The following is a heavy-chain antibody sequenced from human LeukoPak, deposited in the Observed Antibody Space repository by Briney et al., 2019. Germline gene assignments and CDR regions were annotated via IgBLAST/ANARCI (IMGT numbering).Heavy chain of an antibody. V-gene: IGHV3-21*01. CDR3: ARARRYFDWFSEDYFDY. Sequence: GGSLRLSCAASGFTFSSYSMNWVRQAPGKGLEWVSSISSSSSYIYYADSVKGRFTISRDNSKNTLYLQMNSLRAEDTAVYYCARARRYFDWFSEDYFDYWGQGTLVTVSS. CDR2: ISSSSSYI. D-gene: IGHD3-9*01. CDR1: GFTFSSYS. J-gene: IGHJ4*02.